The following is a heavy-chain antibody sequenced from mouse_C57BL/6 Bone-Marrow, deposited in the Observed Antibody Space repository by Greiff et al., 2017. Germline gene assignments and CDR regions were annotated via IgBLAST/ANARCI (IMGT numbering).Heavy chain of an antibody. CDR2: INPSSGYT. Sequence: VQLQQSGAELAKPGASVKLSCKASGYTFTSYWMHWVKQRPGQGLEWIGYINPSSGYTKYNQKFKDKATLTADKSSSTAYMQLSSLTYEDSAVYDCAAMVTILYYYAMDYWGQGTSVTVSS. V-gene: IGHV1-7*01. CDR1: GYTFTSYW. J-gene: IGHJ4*01. CDR3: AAMVTILYYYAMDY. D-gene: IGHD2-2*01.